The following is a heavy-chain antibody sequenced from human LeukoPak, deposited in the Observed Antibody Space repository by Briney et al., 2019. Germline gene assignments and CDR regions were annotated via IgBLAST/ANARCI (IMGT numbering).Heavy chain of an antibody. CDR1: GGTFSSYA. V-gene: IGHV1-69*13. J-gene: IGHJ3*02. D-gene: IGHD1-26*01. CDR2: IIPIFGTA. CDR3: ARGDTSIVGAINNAFDI. Sequence: SVKVSCKASGGTFSSYAISWVRQAPGQGLEWMGGIIPIFGTANYAQKFQGRVTITADESTSTAYMELSSLRSEDTAVYYCARGDTSIVGAINNAFDIWGQGTIVTVSS.